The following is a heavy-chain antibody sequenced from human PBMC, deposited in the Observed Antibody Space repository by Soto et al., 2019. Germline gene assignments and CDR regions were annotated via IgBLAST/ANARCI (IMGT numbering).Heavy chain of an antibody. CDR2: ISSDGSNK. CDR3: ARMASFYCSGGSCYPTYGMDV. CDR1: GFTFSKHA. V-gene: IGHV3-30-3*01. J-gene: IGHJ6*02. Sequence: QVQLVESGGGVVQPGRSLRLSCAASGFTFSKHAMQWVRQAPGKGLEWVAVISSDGSNKYYADSVKGRFTISRDNSKNTLYLQMNSLRAEDTAVCYYARMASFYCSGGSCYPTYGMDVWGQGTTVTVSS. D-gene: IGHD2-15*01.